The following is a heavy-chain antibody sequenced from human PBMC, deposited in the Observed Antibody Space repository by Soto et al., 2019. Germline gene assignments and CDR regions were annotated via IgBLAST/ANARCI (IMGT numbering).Heavy chain of an antibody. CDR1: GGTFSSYA. V-gene: IGHV1-69*13. CDR2: IIPIFGTA. J-gene: IGHJ5*02. D-gene: IGHD6-19*01. CDR3: ARVCPDSSGWYRNWFDP. Sequence: SVKVSCKASGGTFSSYAISWVRQAPGQGLEWMGGIIPIFGTANYAQKFQGRVTITADESTSTAYMELSSLRSEDTAVYYCARVCPDSSGWYRNWFDPWGQGTLVTVS.